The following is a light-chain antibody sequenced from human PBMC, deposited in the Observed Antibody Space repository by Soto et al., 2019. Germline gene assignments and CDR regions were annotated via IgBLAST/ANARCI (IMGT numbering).Light chain of an antibody. J-gene: IGKJ4*01. Sequence: EIVLTQSPGTLSLSPGERATLSCRASQSVSSSYLAWYQQKPGQAPRLLIYGASNRATGIPDRFSGSGSGTDFTLTLSRLEPEDFAVYYCQQYGGSPPVTFGGGTKVEIK. CDR1: QSVSSSY. CDR3: QQYGGSPPVT. V-gene: IGKV3-20*01. CDR2: GAS.